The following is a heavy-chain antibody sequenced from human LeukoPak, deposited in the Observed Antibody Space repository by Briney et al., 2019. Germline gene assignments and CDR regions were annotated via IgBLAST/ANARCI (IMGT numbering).Heavy chain of an antibody. V-gene: IGHV3-13*01. Sequence: GGSLRLSCAASGFTFSSYDMHWVRQATGKGLERVSAIGTAGDTYYPGSVKGRFTISRENAKNSLYLQMNSLRAEDTAVYYCARGHQRDYDSSGYWPYGMDVWGQGTTVTVSS. CDR2: IGTAGDT. CDR3: ARGHQRDYDSSGYWPYGMDV. CDR1: GFTFSSYD. D-gene: IGHD3-22*01. J-gene: IGHJ6*02.